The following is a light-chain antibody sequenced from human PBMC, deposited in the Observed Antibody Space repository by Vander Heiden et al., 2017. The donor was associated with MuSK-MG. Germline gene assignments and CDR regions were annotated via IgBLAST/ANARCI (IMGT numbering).Light chain of an antibody. J-gene: IGLJ2*01. CDR1: KLGDKY. Sequence: SYELTQPPSVSVSPGQTASITCSGDKLGDKYACWYQQKPGQSTVLVIYQDSKRPSGIPERFSGSNSGNTATLTISGTQAMDEADDYCQAWDSSTVVFGGGTKL. V-gene: IGLV3-1*01. CDR3: QAWDSSTVV. CDR2: QDS.